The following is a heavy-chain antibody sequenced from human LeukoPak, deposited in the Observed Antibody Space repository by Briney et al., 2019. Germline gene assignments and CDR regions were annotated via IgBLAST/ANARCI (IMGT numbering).Heavy chain of an antibody. D-gene: IGHD4-17*01. CDR3: ARGTTPY. CDR1: GFTFSTYV. J-gene: IGHJ4*02. CDR2: ISNSGGST. Sequence: GGSLRLSCAASGFTFSTYVMSWVRQTPGKGLEWVSTISNSGGSTYNADSVKGRFTISRDNSKNTLYLQMNSLRAEDTAVYYCARGTTPYWGQGTLVTVSS. V-gene: IGHV3-23*01.